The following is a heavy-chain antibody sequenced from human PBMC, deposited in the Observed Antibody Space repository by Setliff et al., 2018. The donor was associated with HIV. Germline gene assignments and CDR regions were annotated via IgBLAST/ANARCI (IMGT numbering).Heavy chain of an antibody. V-gene: IGHV4-39*07. CDR3: ARGFSGDYLFTGYLDV. CDR1: GGSISSSSYY. CDR2: MYYSGST. J-gene: IGHJ6*03. Sequence: SETLSLTCTVSGGSISSSSYYWGWVRQPPGKGLEWIGSMYYSGSTYYTPSLKSRITISLDTSKNQFSLRMRSVTAADTAVYYCARGFSGDYLFTGYLDVWGKGTTVTVSS. D-gene: IGHD3-22*01.